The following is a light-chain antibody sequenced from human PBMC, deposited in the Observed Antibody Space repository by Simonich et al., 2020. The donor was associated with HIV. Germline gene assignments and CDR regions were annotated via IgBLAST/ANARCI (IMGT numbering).Light chain of an antibody. Sequence: DIVMTQSQDSLALSLGERATINCKTSQSILYSCNNKNYLAWYQQKPRQPPKLLIYWASARESGVPDRFSGSGSGTDFTLTISSLQVEDVAVYYCQQYYGTPLTFGGGTRVEIK. CDR2: WAS. V-gene: IGKV4-1*01. CDR1: QSILYSCNNKNY. CDR3: QQYYGTPLT. J-gene: IGKJ4*01.